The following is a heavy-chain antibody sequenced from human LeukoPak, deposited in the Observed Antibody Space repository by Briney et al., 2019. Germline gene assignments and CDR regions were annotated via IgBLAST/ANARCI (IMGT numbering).Heavy chain of an antibody. CDR1: GFTFSSYT. CDR2: ISDPHSGSQT. V-gene: IGHV3-23*01. D-gene: IGHD2-21*02. CDR3: AKGPQVTAPLDY. J-gene: IGHJ4*02. Sequence: GGSLRLSCAASGFTFSSYTMNWVRQALGQGLEWVSTISDPHSGSQTHYADSVKGRFTISRDDSQNTVYLQMDSLRAEDTAVYYCAKGPQVTAPLDYWGQGTLVTVSS.